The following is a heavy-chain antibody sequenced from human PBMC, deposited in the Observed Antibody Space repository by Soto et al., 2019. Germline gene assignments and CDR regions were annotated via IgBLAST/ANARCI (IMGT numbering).Heavy chain of an antibody. CDR2: ISSSSSGI. V-gene: IGHV3-21*01. J-gene: IGHJ4*02. Sequence: GGSLRLSCAASGFTFSSYSMNWVRQAPGKGLEWVSSISSSSSGIYYADSVKGRFTISRDNAKNSLYLQMNSLRAEDTAVYYCARGQQLGREAKVPATATTEYLGQGTMVTVSS. CDR1: GFTFSSYS. CDR3: ARGQQLGREAKVPATATTEY. D-gene: IGHD6-13*01.